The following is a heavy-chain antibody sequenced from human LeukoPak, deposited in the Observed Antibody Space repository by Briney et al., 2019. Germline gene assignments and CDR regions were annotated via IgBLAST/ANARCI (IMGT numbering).Heavy chain of an antibody. CDR2: IKQDGSEK. V-gene: IGHV3-7*03. CDR1: GFTFSSYW. D-gene: IGHD2-15*01. Sequence: GGSLRLSCAASGFTFSSYWMSWVRQAPGKGLEWVANIKQDGSEKYYVDSVKGRFTISRDNSKNTLYLQMNSLRAEDTAVYYCATLRLSDHFDYWGQGTLVTVSS. CDR3: ATLRLSDHFDY. J-gene: IGHJ4*02.